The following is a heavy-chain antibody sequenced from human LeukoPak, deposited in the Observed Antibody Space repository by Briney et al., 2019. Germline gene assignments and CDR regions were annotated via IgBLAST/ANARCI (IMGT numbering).Heavy chain of an antibody. D-gene: IGHD5-18*01. CDR1: GYTFTGYY. J-gene: IGHJ4*02. Sequence: ASVKVSCKASGYTFTGYYMHWVRQAPGQGLEWMGWINPNSGGTNYAQKFQGRVTMTRDTSISTAYMELSSLRSEDTAVYYCARDKSGYSSRSFDYWGQGTLVTVSS. CDR3: ARDKSGYSSRSFDY. V-gene: IGHV1-2*02. CDR2: INPNSGGT.